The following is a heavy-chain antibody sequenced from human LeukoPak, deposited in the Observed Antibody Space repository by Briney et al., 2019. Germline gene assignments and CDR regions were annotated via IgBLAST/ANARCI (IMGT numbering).Heavy chain of an antibody. CDR1: GGSISSSSYY. D-gene: IGHD3-22*01. CDR2: IYYSGST. CDR3: ARISGITMIVVVISQDAFDI. J-gene: IGHJ3*02. Sequence: SETLSLTCTVSGGSISSSSYYWGWIRQPPGKGLEWIGNIYYSGSTYYNPSLKSRVTISVDTSKNQFSLKLSSVTAADTAVYYCARISGITMIVVVISQDAFDIWGQGTMVTVSS. V-gene: IGHV4-39*07.